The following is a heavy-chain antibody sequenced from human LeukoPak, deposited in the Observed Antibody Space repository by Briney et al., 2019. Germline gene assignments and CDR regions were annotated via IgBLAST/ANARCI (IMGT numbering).Heavy chain of an antibody. CDR3: ARDDLVVVTAATPDAWFDP. CDR1: GYSLIGDY. V-gene: IGHV1-2*02. J-gene: IGHJ5*02. D-gene: IGHD2-15*01. CDR2: INPKNGDT. Sequence: ASLKVSCKASGYSLIGDYMHCGRQAPGQGPGWMGWINPKNGDTKSAQKFQGRVTMTRDTSISTAYMERSGRRSDDTAVYYCARDDLVVVTAATPDAWFDPWGQGTLVTVSS.